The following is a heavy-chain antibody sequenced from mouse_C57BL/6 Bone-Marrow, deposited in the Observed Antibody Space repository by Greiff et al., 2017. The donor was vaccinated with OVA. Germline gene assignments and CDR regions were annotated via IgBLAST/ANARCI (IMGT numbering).Heavy chain of an antibody. J-gene: IGHJ2*01. Sequence: QVQLQQSGAELVKPGASVKMSCKASGYTFTSYWITWVKQRPGQGLEWIGDIYPGSGSTNYNEKFKSKATLTVDTSSSTAYMQLSSLPSEDSAVYYCASTITTVPVDDWGQGTTLTVSS. CDR1: GYTFTSYW. CDR3: ASTITTVPVDD. V-gene: IGHV1-55*01. D-gene: IGHD1-1*01. CDR2: IYPGSGST.